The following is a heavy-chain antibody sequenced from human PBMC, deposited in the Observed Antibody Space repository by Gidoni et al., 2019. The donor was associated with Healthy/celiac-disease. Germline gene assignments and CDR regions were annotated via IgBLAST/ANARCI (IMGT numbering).Heavy chain of an antibody. CDR1: GCTFSSYA. Sequence: EVQLVESGGGLVQPGGSLRLSCAASGCTFSSYAMSWVRQAPGKGLEWVSAISGSGGSTYYADSVKGRFTISRDNSKNTLYLQMNSLRAEDTAVYYCARGVTPVYYYGMDVWGQGTTVTVSS. D-gene: IGHD4-4*01. CDR2: ISGSGGST. CDR3: ARGVTPVYYYGMDV. V-gene: IGHV3-23*04. J-gene: IGHJ6*02.